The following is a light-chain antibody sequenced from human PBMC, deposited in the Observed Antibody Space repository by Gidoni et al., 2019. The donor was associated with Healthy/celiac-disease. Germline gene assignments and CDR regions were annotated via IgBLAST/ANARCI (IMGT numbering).Light chain of an antibody. CDR1: QGISRY. J-gene: IGKJ1*01. Sequence: AIRMTQSPSSFSASTGDRVTITCRASQGISRYLAWYQQKPGKAPKLLIYAASTLQSGVPSRFRGSVSGTDLTLTISCLQSEDFATYYCQQYYSYPWTFGQGTKVEIK. V-gene: IGKV1-8*01. CDR3: QQYYSYPWT. CDR2: AAS.